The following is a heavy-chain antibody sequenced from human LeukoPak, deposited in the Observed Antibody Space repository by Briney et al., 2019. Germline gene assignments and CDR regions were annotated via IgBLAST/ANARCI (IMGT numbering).Heavy chain of an antibody. CDR1: GFTYGNYL. CDR3: VRGASGGHYVIDY. V-gene: IGHV3-74*01. J-gene: IGHJ4*02. D-gene: IGHD1-26*01. Sequence: GGSLRLSCAASGFTYGNYLMHWVRQAPGKRLVWVSRISPDGRSTNYADFVKGRFTVSRDNAMNTVCLQMNSLRTEDTAVYYCVRGASGGHYVIDYWGQGTLVTVSS. CDR2: ISPDGRST.